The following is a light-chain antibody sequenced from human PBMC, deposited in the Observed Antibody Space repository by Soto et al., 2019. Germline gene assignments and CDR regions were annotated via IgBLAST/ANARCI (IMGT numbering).Light chain of an antibody. CDR2: EVT. CDR1: SSDVGGYNY. V-gene: IGLV2-8*01. Sequence: QSALTQPPSASGSPGQSVTISCTGTSSDVGGYNYVSWYQQHPGKAPKLMIYEVTKRPSGVPDRFSGSKSGNTASLTVSGLQAEDEADYYCSSYACSNNYVLFGGGTQLTVL. J-gene: IGLJ2*01. CDR3: SSYACSNNYVL.